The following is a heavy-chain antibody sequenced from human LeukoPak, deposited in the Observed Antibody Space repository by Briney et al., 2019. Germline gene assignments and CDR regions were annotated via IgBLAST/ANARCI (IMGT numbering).Heavy chain of an antibody. CDR2: IYTSGST. V-gene: IGHV4-61*02. D-gene: IGHD3-10*01. Sequence: SQTLSLTCTVSGGSISSGSYYWSWIRQPAGKGLEWIGRIYTSGSTNYNPSLKSRVTISVDTSKNQFSLKLSSVTAADTAVYYCAGNYYGSGSYYSEDRYWGQGTLVTVSS. CDR1: GGSISSGSYY. J-gene: IGHJ4*02. CDR3: AGNYYGSGSYYSEDRY.